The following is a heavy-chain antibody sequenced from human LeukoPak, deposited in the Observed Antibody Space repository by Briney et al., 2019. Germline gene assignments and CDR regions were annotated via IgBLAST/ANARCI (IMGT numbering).Heavy chain of an antibody. CDR1: GLTFSDSA. Sequence: PGGSLRLSCAASGLTFSDSAMTWVRQVPGKGLEWVSLISSSGGNTYYADSVKGRFTISRDNSKNTLSLQMNSLRVEDTAIYYCAKDIQLSTWGLGTMVTVSS. J-gene: IGHJ3*01. D-gene: IGHD3-16*02. V-gene: IGHV3-23*01. CDR3: AKDIQLST. CDR2: ISSSGGNT.